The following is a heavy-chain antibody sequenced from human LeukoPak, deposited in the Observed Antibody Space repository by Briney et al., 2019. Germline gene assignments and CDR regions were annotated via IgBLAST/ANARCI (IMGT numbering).Heavy chain of an antibody. J-gene: IGHJ4*02. Sequence: PSETLPLTCSVSGVSTTNNYWSWIRQPPGKGLEWIGYMYNTVTTNYNPSLKSRLTMSLDTSKNQFSLKLSSVTAADTAVYYCARVSFYGSGSMFVDYWGPGTLVTVSS. D-gene: IGHD3-10*01. CDR3: ARVSFYGSGSMFVDY. V-gene: IGHV4-59*01. CDR1: GVSTTNNY. CDR2: MYNTVTT.